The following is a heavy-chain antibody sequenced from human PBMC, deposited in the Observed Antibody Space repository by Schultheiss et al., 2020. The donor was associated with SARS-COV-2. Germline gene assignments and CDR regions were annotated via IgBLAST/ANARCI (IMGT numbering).Heavy chain of an antibody. J-gene: IGHJ2*01. V-gene: IGHV4-59*01. D-gene: IGHD4-17*01. CDR3: ARVPNYGDPRDWYFDL. CDR2: IYYSGST. Sequence: SETLSLTCTVSGGSISGYYWSWIRQPPGKGLEWIGYIYYSGSTNYNPSLKSRVTISVDTSKNQFSLKLSSVTAADTAVYYCARVPNYGDPRDWYFDLWGRGTLVTVSS. CDR1: GGSISGYY.